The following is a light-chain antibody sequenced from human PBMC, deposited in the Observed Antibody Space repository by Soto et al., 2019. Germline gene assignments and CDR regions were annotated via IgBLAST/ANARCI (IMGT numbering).Light chain of an antibody. V-gene: IGLV2-14*04. CDR3: SSYTSSSTPSYV. J-gene: IGLJ1*01. Sequence: CTRTSSDVGGYNYVSWYQQHPGKAPKLMIYDVSNRPSGVSNRFSGSKSGNTASLTISGLQAEDEADYYCSSYTSSSTPSYVFGTVTKVTVL. CDR2: DVS. CDR1: SSDVGGYNY.